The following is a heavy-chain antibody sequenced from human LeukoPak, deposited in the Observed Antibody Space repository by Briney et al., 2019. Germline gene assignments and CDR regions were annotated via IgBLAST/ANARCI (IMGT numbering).Heavy chain of an antibody. V-gene: IGHV4-39*01. CDR2: IYYSGST. CDR1: GGSISSSSYY. J-gene: IGHJ4*02. Sequence: PSETLSLTCTVSGGSISSSSYYWGWIRQPPGKGLEWIGTIYYSGSTYYNPSLKSRVTISVDTSKNQFSLKLSSVTAADTAVYYCARAGWLGVRGYFDYWGQGTLVTVSS. CDR3: ARAGWLGVRGYFDY. D-gene: IGHD6-19*01.